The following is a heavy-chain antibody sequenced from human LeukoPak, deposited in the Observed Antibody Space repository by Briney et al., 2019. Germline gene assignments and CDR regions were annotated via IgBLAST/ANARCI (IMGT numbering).Heavy chain of an antibody. Sequence: GGSLRLSCAASGFTVSSNYMSWVRQAPGKGLEWVSVIYSGGSTYYADSVKGRFTIFRDNSKNTLYLQMNSLRAGDTAVYYCARGSFGSGSYYTDYWGQGTLVTVSS. J-gene: IGHJ4*02. D-gene: IGHD3-10*01. CDR1: GFTVSSNY. CDR3: ARGSFGSGSYYTDY. V-gene: IGHV3-66*01. CDR2: IYSGGST.